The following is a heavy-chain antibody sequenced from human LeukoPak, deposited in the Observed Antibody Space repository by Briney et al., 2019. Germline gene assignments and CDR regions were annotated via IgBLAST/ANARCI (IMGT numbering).Heavy chain of an antibody. Sequence: GGSLRLSCAASGFTLSSDAMNWVRRAPGKGLEWVSSISGDGRNIQYADSVKGRFTVSRDNSKNTLYLQMNSLRAEDTALYHCARNNGMDVWGQGTTVIVSS. J-gene: IGHJ6*02. V-gene: IGHV3-23*01. CDR1: GFTLSSDA. CDR3: ARNNGMDV. CDR2: ISGDGRNI.